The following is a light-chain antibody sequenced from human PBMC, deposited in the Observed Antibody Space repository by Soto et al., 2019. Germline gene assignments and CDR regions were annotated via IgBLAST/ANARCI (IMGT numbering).Light chain of an antibody. J-gene: IGLJ2*01. Sequence: SYELTQPPSVSVAPGKTARITCGGNKIGSKSVHWYQQKPGQAPVLVIYYDSDRPSGIPERFSGSNSGNTATLTISRVEAGDEADYYRQVWDSSSDHLVFGGGTKLTVL. V-gene: IGLV3-21*04. CDR3: QVWDSSSDHLV. CDR2: YDS. CDR1: KIGSKS.